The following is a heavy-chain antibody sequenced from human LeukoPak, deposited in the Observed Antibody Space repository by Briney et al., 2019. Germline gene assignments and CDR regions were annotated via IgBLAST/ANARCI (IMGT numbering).Heavy chain of an antibody. CDR3: ARAQTTLLLDY. J-gene: IGHJ4*02. D-gene: IGHD4-11*01. CDR1: GYIFTSYG. Sequence: ASVKVSCKGSGYIFTSYGIIWVRQAPGQGLQWMGWISAHNGNTNYAQKLQGRVTMTTDTSTSTVYMELRSLRSDDTAVYYCARAQTTLLLDYWGQGTLVTVSS. CDR2: ISAHNGNT. V-gene: IGHV1-18*01.